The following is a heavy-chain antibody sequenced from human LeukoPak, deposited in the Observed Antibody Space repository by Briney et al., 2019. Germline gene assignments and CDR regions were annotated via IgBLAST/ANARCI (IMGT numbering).Heavy chain of an antibody. D-gene: IGHD3-22*01. CDR1: GFTFSSYA. J-gene: IGHJ4*02. Sequence: GGSLRLSCAASGFTFSSYAMHWVRQAPGKGLEWVAVISYDGSNKYYADSVKGRFTISRDNSKNTLYLQMNSLRAEDTAVYYCASGYPNDYWGQGTLVTVSS. CDR3: ASGYPNDY. V-gene: IGHV3-30*14. CDR2: ISYDGSNK.